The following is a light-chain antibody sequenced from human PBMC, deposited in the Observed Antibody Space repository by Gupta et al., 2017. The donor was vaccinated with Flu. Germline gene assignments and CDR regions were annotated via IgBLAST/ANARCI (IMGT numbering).Light chain of an antibody. V-gene: IGKV3-15*01. CDR3: QQYDDWPPIT. CDR2: GAS. Sequence: EIVMTQSPDTLSVSPGERATLSCRASQSVSSHLAWYQHKPGLAPRLLIYGASTRATGIADRFSGSGSGTEFTLTISSLQSEDFAVYYCQQYDDWPPITFGQGTRLEIK. J-gene: IGKJ5*01. CDR1: QSVSSH.